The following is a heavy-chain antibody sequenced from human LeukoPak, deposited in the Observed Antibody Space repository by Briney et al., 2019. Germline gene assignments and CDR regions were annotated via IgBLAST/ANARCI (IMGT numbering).Heavy chain of an antibody. V-gene: IGHV4-34*01. D-gene: IGHD2/OR15-2a*01. CDR3: ARDVFWQGGFDP. CDR2: LYYSGTT. CDR1: GGSFSGYY. J-gene: IGHJ5*02. Sequence: SETLSLTCAVYGGSFSGYYWSWIRQPPGKGLEWIGTLYYSGTTYYNPSLKSRVTISVDTSKNQFSLKLSSVTAADTAVYYCARDVFWQGGFDPWGRGTLVTVSS.